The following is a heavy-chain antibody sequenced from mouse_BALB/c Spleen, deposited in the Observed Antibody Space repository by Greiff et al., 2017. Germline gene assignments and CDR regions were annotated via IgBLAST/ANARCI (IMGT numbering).Heavy chain of an antibody. Sequence: VQLPQPGAELVRPGASVKLSCKASGYTFTSYWINWVKQRPGQGLEWIGNIYPSDSYTNYNQKFKDKATLTVDKSSSTAYMQLSSPPSEDSAVYYGTREAYYGNPAWFAYWGQGTLVTVSA. V-gene: IGHV1-69*02. CDR1: GYTFTSYW. J-gene: IGHJ3*01. CDR2: IYPSDSYT. CDR3: TREAYYGNPAWFAY. D-gene: IGHD2-10*01.